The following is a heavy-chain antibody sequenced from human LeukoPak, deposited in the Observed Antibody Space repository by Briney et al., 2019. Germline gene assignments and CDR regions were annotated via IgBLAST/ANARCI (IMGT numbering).Heavy chain of an antibody. J-gene: IGHJ6*03. CDR2: ITSTSSYM. CDR1: GFTFSTYN. Sequence: GGSLRLSCAASGFTFSTYNMNWVRQAPGKGLEWVSSITSTSSYMYYADSVKGRFTISRDNAQNSLYLHMSSLRAEDTAVYYCARDPYSGGYGDDYYYYMDVWGKGKTVTISS. V-gene: IGHV3-21*01. D-gene: IGHD1-26*01. CDR3: ARDPYSGGYGDDYYYYMDV.